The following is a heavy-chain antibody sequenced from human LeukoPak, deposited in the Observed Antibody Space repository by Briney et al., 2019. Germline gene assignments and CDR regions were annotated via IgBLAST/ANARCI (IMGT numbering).Heavy chain of an antibody. CDR3: AREPYSSGWYKDY. D-gene: IGHD6-19*01. CDR1: GVSISSYY. V-gene: IGHV4-4*07. CDR2: IYSSGST. J-gene: IGHJ4*02. Sequence: PSETLSLTCTVSGVSISSYYWSWIRQPAGKGLEWIGRIYSSGSTNYNPSLKSRVTMSVDTSKNQFSLNLSSLTAADTAFYYCAREPYSSGWYKDYWGQGILVTVSS.